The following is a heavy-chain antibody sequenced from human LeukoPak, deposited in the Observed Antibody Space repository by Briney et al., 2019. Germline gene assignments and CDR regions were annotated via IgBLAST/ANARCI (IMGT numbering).Heavy chain of an antibody. CDR2: INSDGTST. J-gene: IGHJ3*02. V-gene: IGHV3-74*01. Sequence: GGSLRLSCAASGFIFNNYWMNWVRQAPGQGLVWVSRINSDGTSTNYADSVKGRLTISRDNTKNTLYLQMNSLTVEDTAVYYCARETWSRGGDAFDIWGRGTMVTVSS. CDR1: GFIFNNYW. CDR3: ARETWSRGGDAFDI. D-gene: IGHD3-10*01.